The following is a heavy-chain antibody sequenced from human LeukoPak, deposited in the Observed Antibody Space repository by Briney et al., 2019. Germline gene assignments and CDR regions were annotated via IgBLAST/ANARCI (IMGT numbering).Heavy chain of an antibody. CDR3: ARRGYYYDSSGPNFY. V-gene: IGHV4-34*01. J-gene: IGHJ4*02. CDR1: GGSFSGYY. D-gene: IGHD3-22*01. Sequence: SETLSLTCAVYGGSFSGYYWSWIRQPPGKGLEWIGEINHSGSTNYNPSLKSRVTISVDTSKNQFSLKLSSVTAADTAVYYCARRGYYYDSSGPNFYWGQGTLVTVSS. CDR2: INHSGST.